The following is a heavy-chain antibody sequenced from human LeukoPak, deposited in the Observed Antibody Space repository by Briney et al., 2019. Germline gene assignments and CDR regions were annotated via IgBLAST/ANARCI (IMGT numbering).Heavy chain of an antibody. J-gene: IGHJ4*02. CDR2: IYYSGST. D-gene: IGHD6-19*01. V-gene: IGHV4-39*01. Sequence: SETLSLTCTVSGGSISTTNYYWGWIRQPPGKRLEWIGSIYYSGSTYYNPSLKSRVTISVDTSKNQFSLILSSVTAADTAVYYCARRMLGTVAGVGYWGQGTLVTVSS. CDR1: GGSISTTNYY. CDR3: ARRMLGTVAGVGY.